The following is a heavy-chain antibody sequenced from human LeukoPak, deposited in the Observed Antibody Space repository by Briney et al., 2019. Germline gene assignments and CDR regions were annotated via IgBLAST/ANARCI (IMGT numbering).Heavy chain of an antibody. D-gene: IGHD4/OR15-4a*01. Sequence: SGPTLVKPTQTLTLTCTFSGFSLNTRGVGVGWIRQPPGGALEWLALIYWDDDERYSPSLKSRLTITKDTSRNQVVLTMTNMDLVDTATYYCAHRPNFQYFFDYWGQGALVTVSS. J-gene: IGHJ4*02. CDR2: IYWDDDE. V-gene: IGHV2-5*02. CDR1: GFSLNTRGVG. CDR3: AHRPNFQYFFDY.